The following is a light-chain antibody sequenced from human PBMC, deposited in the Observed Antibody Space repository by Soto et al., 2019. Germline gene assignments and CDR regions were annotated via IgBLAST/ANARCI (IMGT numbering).Light chain of an antibody. J-gene: IGKJ2*01. Sequence: DVQMTQSPSTLSASIGDTVTITCRASQTVVSWLAWYHQKPGRPPKLLIYLASILESGVPSRFSGRASGTEFTLTISGLQPDDLGTYYCQQYNSYPKTFGEGTKLDI. CDR1: QTVVSW. CDR3: QQYNSYPKT. CDR2: LAS. V-gene: IGKV1-5*03.